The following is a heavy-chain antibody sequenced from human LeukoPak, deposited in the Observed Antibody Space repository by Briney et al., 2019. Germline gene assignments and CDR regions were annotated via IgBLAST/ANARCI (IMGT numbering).Heavy chain of an antibody. CDR2: IYYTGST. V-gene: IGHV4-59*01. D-gene: IGHD2-15*01. J-gene: IGHJ6*03. CDR3: ARGGWNYYYYYTDV. Sequence: SETLSLTCTVSGDSISEYYWTWIRQAPGKGLEWIGYIYYTGSTNYNPSLKSRVTISVDTSKNQFSLRLSSVTAADTAVYYCARGGWNYYYYYTDVWGKGTTVTVSS. CDR1: GDSISEYY.